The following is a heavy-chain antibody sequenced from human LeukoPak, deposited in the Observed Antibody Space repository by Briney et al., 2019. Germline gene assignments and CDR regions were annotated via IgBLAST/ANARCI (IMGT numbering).Heavy chain of an antibody. CDR3: AREGLPARRGSDY. CDR2: TYTVGAT. V-gene: IGHV3-66*01. D-gene: IGHD6-6*01. CDR1: GLTVRTNY. J-gene: IGHJ4*02. Sequence: AGSLRLSCAASGLTVRTNYMTWIRQAPGKGLEWISVTYTVGATYYADSVKGRFTISRDNSKNTLYLRMNRLRLEDTAVYYCAREGLPARRGSDYWGQGTLVT.